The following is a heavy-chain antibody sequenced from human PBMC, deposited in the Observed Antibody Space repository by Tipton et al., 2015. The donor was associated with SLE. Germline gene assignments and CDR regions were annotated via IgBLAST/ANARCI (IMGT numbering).Heavy chain of an antibody. V-gene: IGHV4-34*01. CDR3: ARGGGIRFLEWDYYYMDV. D-gene: IGHD3-3*01. J-gene: IGHJ6*03. CDR1: DGSFSGYY. Sequence: TLSLTCTVSDGSFSGYYWSWIRQPPGKGLEWIGEINHSGSTNYNPSLKSRVTISVDTSKNQFSLKLSSVTAADTAVYYCARGGGIRFLEWDYYYMDVWGKVTTVTVSS. CDR2: INHSGST.